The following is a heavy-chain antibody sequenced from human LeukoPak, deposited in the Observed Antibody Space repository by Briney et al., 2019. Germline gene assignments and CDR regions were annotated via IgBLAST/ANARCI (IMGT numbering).Heavy chain of an antibody. D-gene: IGHD6-13*01. Sequence: SETLSLTCTVSGGSISSYYWSWIRQPPGKGLEWIGYIYYSGSTNYNPSLKSRVTISVDTSKNQFSLKLSSVTAADTAVYYCARRGQQLVHPYYYGMDVWGQGTTVTVSS. CDR1: GGSISSYY. CDR2: IYYSGST. J-gene: IGHJ6*02. CDR3: ARRGQQLVHPYYYGMDV. V-gene: IGHV4-59*08.